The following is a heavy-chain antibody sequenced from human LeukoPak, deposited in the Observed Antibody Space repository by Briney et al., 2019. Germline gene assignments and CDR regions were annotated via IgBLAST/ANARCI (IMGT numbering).Heavy chain of an antibody. J-gene: IGHJ4*02. V-gene: IGHV3-23*01. CDR3: ARGGGTYDSSGPLGH. D-gene: IGHD3-22*01. CDR2: ISGSDGST. CDR1: GFTFSSYA. Sequence: PGGSLRLSCAASGFTFSSYAMSWVRQAPGKGLEWVSAISGSDGSTYYADSVKGRFTISRDNSKNTLYLQMNSLTAEDTAIYHCARGGGTYDSSGPLGHWGQGTLVTVSS.